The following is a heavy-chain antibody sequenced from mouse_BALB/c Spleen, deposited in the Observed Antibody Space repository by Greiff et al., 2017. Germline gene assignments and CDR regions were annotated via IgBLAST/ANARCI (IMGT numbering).Heavy chain of an antibody. CDR3: ARGYYYGSSYAVDY. J-gene: IGHJ2*01. CDR2: ISDGGSYT. V-gene: IGHV5-4*02. Sequence: EVQLVESGGGLVKPGGSLKLSCAASGFTFSDYYMYWVRQTPEKRLEWVATISDGGSYTYYPDSVKGRFTISRDNAKNNLYLQMSSLKSEDTAMYYCARGYYYGSSYAVDYWGQGTTLTVSS. D-gene: IGHD1-1*01. CDR1: GFTFSDYY.